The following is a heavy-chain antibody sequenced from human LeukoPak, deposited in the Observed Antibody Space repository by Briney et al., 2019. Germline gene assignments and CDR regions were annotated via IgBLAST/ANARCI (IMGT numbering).Heavy chain of an antibody. CDR2: IIPILGIA. CDR1: GGTFSSYT. J-gene: IGHJ4*02. CDR3: ASSLSGSYASDY. Sequence: SVKVSCKASGGTFSSYTISWVRQAPGQGLEWMGRIIPILGIANYAQKFQGRVTITADKSTSTAYMELSSLRSEDTAVYYCASSLSGSYASDYWGQGTLVTVSS. D-gene: IGHD1-26*01. V-gene: IGHV1-69*02.